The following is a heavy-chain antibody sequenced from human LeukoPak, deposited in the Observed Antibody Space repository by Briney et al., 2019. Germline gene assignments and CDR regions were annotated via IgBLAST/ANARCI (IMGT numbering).Heavy chain of an antibody. CDR3: ARVYQWLAQYYYYYYMDV. CDR1: GFTFSSYW. Sequence: GGSLRLSCAASGFTFSSYWMHWVRQAPGKGLVWVSRINSDGSSTSYADSVKGRFTISRDNAKNSLYLQMNSLRAEDTAVYYCARVYQWLAQYYYYYYMDVWGKGTTVTISS. J-gene: IGHJ6*03. D-gene: IGHD6-19*01. V-gene: IGHV3-74*01. CDR2: INSDGSST.